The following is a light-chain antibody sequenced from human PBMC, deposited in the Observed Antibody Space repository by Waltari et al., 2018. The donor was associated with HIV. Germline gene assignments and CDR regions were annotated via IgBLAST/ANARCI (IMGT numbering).Light chain of an antibody. Sequence: QSVLTQPPSVSEAPRQRVTISCSGSSSNIGNNAVTWYQQLPGKTPKLLIYYDDLRPSGVSDRFSGSKSGTSASLDISGLQSEDEADYYCAAWDDSLNGYVFGTGSRVTVL. CDR2: YDD. J-gene: IGLJ1*01. CDR3: AAWDDSLNGYV. CDR1: SSNIGNNA. V-gene: IGLV1-36*01.